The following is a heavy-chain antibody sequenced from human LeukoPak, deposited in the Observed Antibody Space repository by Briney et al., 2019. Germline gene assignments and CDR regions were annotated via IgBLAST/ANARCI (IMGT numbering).Heavy chain of an antibody. Sequence: GGSLRLSCAASGFTFSNYAMSWVRQAPGKGLEWVSAISGSGGSTYYADSVKGRFTISRDNSKNTLYLQMNSLRAEDTAVYYCAKDVSPIDYGGFDYWGQGTLVTVSS. CDR3: AKDVSPIDYGGFDY. J-gene: IGHJ4*02. D-gene: IGHD4-23*01. CDR1: GFTFSNYA. CDR2: ISGSGGST. V-gene: IGHV3-23*01.